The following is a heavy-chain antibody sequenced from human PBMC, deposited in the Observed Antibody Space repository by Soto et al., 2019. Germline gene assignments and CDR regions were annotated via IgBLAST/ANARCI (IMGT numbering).Heavy chain of an antibody. V-gene: IGHV3-9*01. CDR1: GFTCDDYA. CDR3: AKDRTDSSGLQCGIGWYFDL. J-gene: IGHJ2*01. Sequence: EVQLVESGGGLVQPGRSLRLSCAASGFTCDDYAMHWVRQAPGKGLEWVSGIIWNSGSIGYADDVKGRFTISRDNAKNSLYLQMNSLRAEDTALYYCAKDRTDSSGLQCGIGWYFDLWGRGPLVTVSS. CDR2: IIWNSGSI. D-gene: IGHD6-19*01.